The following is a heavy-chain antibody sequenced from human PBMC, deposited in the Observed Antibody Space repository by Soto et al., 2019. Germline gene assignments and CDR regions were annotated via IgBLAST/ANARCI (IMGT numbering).Heavy chain of an antibody. J-gene: IGHJ6*02. D-gene: IGHD4-17*01. V-gene: IGHV4-59*01. CDR1: GGSISSYY. CDR3: AGGNYGGNSLWYYYYGMDV. Sequence: SETLSLTCTVSGGSISSYYWSWIRQPPGKGLEWIGYIYYSGSTNYNPALKSRVTISVDTSKNQFSLKLSSVTAADTAVYYCAGGNYGGNSLWYYYYGMDVWGQGTTVTVSS. CDR2: IYYSGST.